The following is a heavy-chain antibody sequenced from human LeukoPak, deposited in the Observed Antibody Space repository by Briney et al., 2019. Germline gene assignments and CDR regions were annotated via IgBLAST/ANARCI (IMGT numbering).Heavy chain of an antibody. J-gene: IGHJ5*02. V-gene: IGHV4-59*01. Sequence: SETLSLTCTVSGGSISSYYWSWIRQPPGKGLEWIGYIYYSGSTNYNPSLKSRVTISVDTSKNQFSLKLSPVTAADTAVYYCARVPTYYYGSGRVYNWFDPWGQGTLVTVSS. D-gene: IGHD3-10*01. CDR2: IYYSGST. CDR3: ARVPTYYYGSGRVYNWFDP. CDR1: GGSISSYY.